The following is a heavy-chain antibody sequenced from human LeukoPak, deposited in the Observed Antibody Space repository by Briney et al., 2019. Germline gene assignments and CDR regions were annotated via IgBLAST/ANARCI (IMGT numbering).Heavy chain of an antibody. V-gene: IGHV3-66*01. CDR3: ARESSSWIVEGWFDP. CDR2: IYSDGVT. CDR1: GFIVNSYA. D-gene: IGHD6-13*01. Sequence: GGSLRLSCAASGFIVNSYAMSWVRQAPGKGLAWVSLIYSDGVTQYADSVKGRFTISRDNSKNTLYLQMNSLRAEDTAVYYCARESSSWIVEGWFDPWGQGTLVTVSS. J-gene: IGHJ5*02.